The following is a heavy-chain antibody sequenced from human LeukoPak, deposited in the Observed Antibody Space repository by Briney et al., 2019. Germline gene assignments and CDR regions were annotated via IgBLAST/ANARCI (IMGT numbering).Heavy chain of an antibody. CDR3: GRKAGDCGGGSCYSIDY. J-gene: IGHJ4*02. Sequence: GASVKVSCKASGYTFTSHGICWVRQAPGQGLEWMGGIIPIFGTANYAQKFQGRVTITTDESTTTAYMEVSSLRSEDTAVYYCGRKAGDCGGGSCYSIDYWGQGTLVTVS. V-gene: IGHV1-69*05. CDR1: GYTFTSHG. CDR2: IIPIFGTA. D-gene: IGHD2-15*01.